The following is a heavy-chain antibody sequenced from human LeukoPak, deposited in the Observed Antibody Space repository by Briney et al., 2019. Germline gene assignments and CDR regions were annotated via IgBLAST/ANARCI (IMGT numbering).Heavy chain of an antibody. Sequence: SETLSRTCTVSGGSISSSSYYWGWIRQPPGKGLEWIGSIYYSGSTYYNPSLKSRVTISVDTSKNQFSLKLSSVTAADTAVYYCARGVVIAPQTFDYWGQGTLVTVSS. CDR2: IYYSGST. CDR3: ARGVVIAPQTFDY. V-gene: IGHV4-39*07. J-gene: IGHJ4*02. D-gene: IGHD2-21*01. CDR1: GGSISSSSYY.